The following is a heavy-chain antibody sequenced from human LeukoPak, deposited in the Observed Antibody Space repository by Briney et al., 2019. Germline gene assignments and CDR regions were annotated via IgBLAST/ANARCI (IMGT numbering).Heavy chain of an antibody. CDR2: ISYDGSNE. CDR1: RFTFSIYW. Sequence: PGGSLRLSCAASRFTFSIYWMSWVRQAPGKGLEWVAVISYDGSNEYYADSVKGRFTISRDNSKNTLYLQMNSLSVEDTAVYYCARVGYYASGPFSYFDYWGQGTLVTVSS. J-gene: IGHJ4*02. V-gene: IGHV3-30-3*01. CDR3: ARVGYYASGPFSYFDY. D-gene: IGHD3-10*01.